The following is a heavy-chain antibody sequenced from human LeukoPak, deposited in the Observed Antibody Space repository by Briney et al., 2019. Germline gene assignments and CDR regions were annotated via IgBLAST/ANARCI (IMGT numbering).Heavy chain of an antibody. CDR2: MSPDGNKK. J-gene: IGHJ4*02. D-gene: IGHD3-10*01. CDR3: ARDLIGRYTFDY. CDR1: GFTFSDYK. Sequence: PGGSLSLSCAASGFTFSDYKMHWVRQAPGKGLDWVALMSPDGNKKYYADSVKGRFTISRDNSKNTVDLQLNSLRAEDTAVYYCARDLIGRYTFDYYCQGTLVTVSS. V-gene: IGHV3-30-3*01.